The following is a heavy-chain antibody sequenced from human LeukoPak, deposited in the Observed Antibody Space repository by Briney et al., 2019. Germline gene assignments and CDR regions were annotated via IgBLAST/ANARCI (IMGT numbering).Heavy chain of an antibody. J-gene: IGHJ4*02. D-gene: IGHD6-19*01. V-gene: IGHV3-30-3*01. CDR3: ARAPGGWYEYYFDY. Sequence: PGGSLRLSCAASGFTFSSYAMHWVRQAPGKGLEWVAVISYDGSNKYYADSVKGRFTISRDNSKNTLYLQMNSLRAEDTAVYYCARAPGGWYEYYFDYWGQGTLVTVSS. CDR2: ISYDGSNK. CDR1: GFTFSSYA.